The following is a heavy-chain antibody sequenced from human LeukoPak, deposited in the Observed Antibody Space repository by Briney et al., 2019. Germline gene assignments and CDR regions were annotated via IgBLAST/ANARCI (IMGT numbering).Heavy chain of an antibody. CDR2: IIPIFGTA. V-gene: IGHV1-69*13. CDR3: ARGRFARGLQNYYYGMDV. D-gene: IGHD3-10*01. CDR1: GGTFSSYA. J-gene: IGHJ6*02. Sequence: SVKVSCKASGGTFSSYAISWVRQAPGQGLEWMGGIIPIFGTANYAQKFQGRVTITADESTSTAYMELSSLRSEDTAVYYCARGRFARGLQNYYYGMDVWGQGTTVTVSS.